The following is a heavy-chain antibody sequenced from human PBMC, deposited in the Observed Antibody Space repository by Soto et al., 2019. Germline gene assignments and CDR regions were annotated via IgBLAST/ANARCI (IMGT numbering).Heavy chain of an antibody. D-gene: IGHD1-1*01. J-gene: IGHJ4*02. V-gene: IGHV1-69*12. CDR1: GGTFSSYA. CDR3: ARGDRRDVYNLEIDY. Sequence: QVQLVQSGAEVKKPGSSVKVSCKASGGTFSSYAINWVRQAPGQGLEWMGGIIPIFGTANYAQKFQGRVTIPADESTTTAYMDLSSLRSEDTAVYYCARGDRRDVYNLEIDYWGQGTLVTVSS. CDR2: IIPIFGTA.